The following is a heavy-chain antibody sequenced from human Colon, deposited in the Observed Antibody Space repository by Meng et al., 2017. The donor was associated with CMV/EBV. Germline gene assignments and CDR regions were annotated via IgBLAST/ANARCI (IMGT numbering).Heavy chain of an antibody. CDR1: GYNFISFS. CDR3: ARRGGGSYPNDS. J-gene: IGHJ4*02. CDR2: INPYTGNA. D-gene: IGHD3-16*02. Sequence: CKTSGYNFISFSITWWRQAPGKGLEWMGWINPYTGNANYAQIFQDRVTMTTDTSTSTAYMELRSLTSDDTAVYYCARRGGGSYPNDSWGQGTLVTVSS. V-gene: IGHV1-18*01.